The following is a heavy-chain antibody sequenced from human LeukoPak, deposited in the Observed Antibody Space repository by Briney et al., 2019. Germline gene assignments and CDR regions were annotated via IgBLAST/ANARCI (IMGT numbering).Heavy chain of an antibody. CDR1: GGSISSGGYY. D-gene: IGHD4-11*01. Sequence: SETLSLTCTVSGGSISSGGYYWSRIRQHPGKGLEWIGYIYYSGSTYYNPSLKSRVTISVDTSKNQFSLKLSSVTAADTAVYYCARDNYSNYEYYYYGMDVWGQGTTVTVSS. CDR3: ARDNYSNYEYYYYGMDV. V-gene: IGHV4-31*03. CDR2: IYYSGST. J-gene: IGHJ6*02.